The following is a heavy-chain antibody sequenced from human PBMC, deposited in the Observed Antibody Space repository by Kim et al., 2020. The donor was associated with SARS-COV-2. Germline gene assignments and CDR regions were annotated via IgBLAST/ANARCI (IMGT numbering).Heavy chain of an antibody. Sequence: AHSVKGRFTIARDNSKGTLYRQMNSLRAEDTAIYFCAKFRGDPFYNWDFDYWGQGTLVTVSS. J-gene: IGHJ4*02. D-gene: IGHD1-20*01. V-gene: IGHV3-23*01. CDR3: AKFRGDPFYNWDFDY.